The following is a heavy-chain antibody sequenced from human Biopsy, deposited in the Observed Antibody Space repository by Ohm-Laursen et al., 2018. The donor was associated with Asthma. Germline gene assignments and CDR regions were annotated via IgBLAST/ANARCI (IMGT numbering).Heavy chain of an antibody. Sequence: SLRLSCAASGFSFDDCAMHWVRQAPGKGLEWVSRISWNSGNIDYADSVKGRFTISRDKSDNTLCLQMNSLTAEDTAVYHCAKDERAYYGSDSKYMQPVPLGDWGQGTVVIVSA. CDR2: ISWNSGNI. J-gene: IGHJ1*01. D-gene: IGHD2-21*01. V-gene: IGHV3-9*01. CDR1: GFSFDDCA. CDR3: AKDERAYYGSDSKYMQPVPLGD.